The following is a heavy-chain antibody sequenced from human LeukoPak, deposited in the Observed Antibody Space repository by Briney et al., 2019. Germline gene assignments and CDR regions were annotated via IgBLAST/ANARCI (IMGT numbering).Heavy chain of an antibody. CDR1: GFTFSSYA. V-gene: IGHV3-23*01. Sequence: PGGSLRLSCAASGFTFSSYAMSWVRQAPGKGLEWVSAISGSGGSTYYADSVKGRFTISRDNSKNTLYLQMNSLRAEDTAVYYCAKDLCGSTSCRHLDYWGQGTLVTASS. CDR2: ISGSGGST. D-gene: IGHD2-2*01. CDR3: AKDLCGSTSCRHLDY. J-gene: IGHJ4*02.